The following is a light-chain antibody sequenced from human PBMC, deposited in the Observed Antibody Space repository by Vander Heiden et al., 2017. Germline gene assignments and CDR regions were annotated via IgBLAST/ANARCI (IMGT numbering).Light chain of an antibody. CDR1: QSVSSN. Sequence: ELVMTQSPATLSVSPGERATLSCRASQSVSSNQAGYRQRPGQATRLQICGASTKATDIPARFSDSESGTAFTLNVSSLQSEGFAVYYCQKYHIWPSYAFVQGTKLEIK. V-gene: IGKV3-15*01. J-gene: IGKJ2*01. CDR2: GAS. CDR3: QKYHIWPSYA.